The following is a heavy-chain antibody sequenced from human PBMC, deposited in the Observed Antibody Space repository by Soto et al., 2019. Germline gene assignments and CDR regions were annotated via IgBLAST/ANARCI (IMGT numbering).Heavy chain of an antibody. V-gene: IGHV1-2*04. CDR3: ARVRNIYYDSSGYHDAFDI. J-gene: IGHJ3*02. CDR2: INPNSGGT. D-gene: IGHD3-22*01. CDR1: GYTFTGYY. Sequence: ASVKVSCKASGYTFTGYYMHWVRQAPGQGLEWMGWINPNSGGTNYAQKFQGWVTMTRDTSISTAYMELSRLRSDDTAVYYCARVRNIYYDSSGYHDAFDIWGQGTMVTVSS.